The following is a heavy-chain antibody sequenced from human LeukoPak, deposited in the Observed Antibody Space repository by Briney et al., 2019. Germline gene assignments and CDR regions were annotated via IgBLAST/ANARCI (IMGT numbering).Heavy chain of an antibody. V-gene: IGHV3-23*01. CDR3: AKDSSGSYNWFDP. CDR2: ISGSGGST. Sequence: GGSLRLSCAASGFTFSSYAMSWVRQAPGKGLEWVSAISGSGGSTYYADSVKGRFTISRDNSKNTLHLQMDSLRAEDTAVYYCAKDSSGSYNWFDPWGQGTLVTVSS. D-gene: IGHD1-26*01. CDR1: GFTFSSYA. J-gene: IGHJ5*02.